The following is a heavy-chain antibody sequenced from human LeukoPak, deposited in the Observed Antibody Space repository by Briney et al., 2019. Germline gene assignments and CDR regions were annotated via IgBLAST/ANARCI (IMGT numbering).Heavy chain of an antibody. CDR1: GFTFSNYA. Sequence: GGSLRLSCAASGFTFSNYAMNWVRQAPGKGLEWVSTVSAGSTTYYADSVKGRFTISRDNSKNTLYLQMNSLRAEDTGVYYCTKGQPMFDYWGQGTLVTVSS. CDR2: VSAGSTT. J-gene: IGHJ4*02. V-gene: IGHV3-23*01. CDR3: TKGQPMFDY. D-gene: IGHD2-2*01.